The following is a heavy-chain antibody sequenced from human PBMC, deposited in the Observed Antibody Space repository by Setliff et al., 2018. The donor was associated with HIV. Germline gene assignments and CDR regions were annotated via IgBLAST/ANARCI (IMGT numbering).Heavy chain of an antibody. CDR1: GYTLTKLS. D-gene: IGHD3-10*01. J-gene: IGHJ3*02. V-gene: IGHV1-24*01. CDR2: FDPEKGET. Sequence: ASVKVSCKVSGYTLTKLSIHWVRQAPGKGLEWMGGFDPEKGETVYAQKLQGRVTMTDDTSTDTAYMELSSLRSEDAAVYFCWFGEPVGPFDIWGQGTRVTVSS. CDR3: WFGEPVGPFDI.